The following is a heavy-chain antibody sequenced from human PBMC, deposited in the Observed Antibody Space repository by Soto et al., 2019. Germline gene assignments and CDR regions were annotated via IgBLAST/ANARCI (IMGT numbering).Heavy chain of an antibody. J-gene: IGHJ4*02. D-gene: IGHD2-2*01. Sequence: GASVKVSCKASGYTFTSYAMHWVRQAPGQRLEWMGWINAGNGNTKYSQKLQGRVTMTTDTSTSTAYMELRSLRSDDTAVYYCARIGALVVVVPAAIYLEYWGQGTLVTVSS. V-gene: IGHV1-3*01. CDR2: INAGNGNT. CDR3: ARIGALVVVVPAAIYLEY. CDR1: GYTFTSYA.